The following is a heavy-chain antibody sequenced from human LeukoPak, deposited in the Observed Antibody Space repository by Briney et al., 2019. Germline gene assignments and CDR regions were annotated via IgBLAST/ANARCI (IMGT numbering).Heavy chain of an antibody. D-gene: IGHD7-27*01. J-gene: IGHJ4*02. V-gene: IGHV3-30*04. CDR3: TGEFDY. CDR1: GFTFSSYA. Sequence: PGGSLRLSCAASGFTFSSYAMHWVRQAPGKGLEWVAVISYDGSNKYYADSVKGRFTISRDNSKNTLYLQMNSLRAEDTAVYYCTGEFDYWGQGTLSPSPQ. CDR2: ISYDGSNK.